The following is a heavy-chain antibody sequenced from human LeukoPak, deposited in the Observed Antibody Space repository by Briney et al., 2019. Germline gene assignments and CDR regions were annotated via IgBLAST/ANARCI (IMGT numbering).Heavy chain of an antibody. V-gene: IGHV3-21*01. Sequence: GGSLRLSCAASGLTFSSYSMNWVRQAPGKGLEWVSSISSSSSYIYYADSVKGRFTISRDNAKNSLYLQMNSLRAEDTAVYYCASQLWFGESYFDYWGQGTLVTVSS. CDR1: GLTFSSYS. D-gene: IGHD3-10*01. CDR3: ASQLWFGESYFDY. CDR2: ISSSSSYI. J-gene: IGHJ4*02.